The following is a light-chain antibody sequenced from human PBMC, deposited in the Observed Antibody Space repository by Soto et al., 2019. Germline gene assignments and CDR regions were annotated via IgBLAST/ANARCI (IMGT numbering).Light chain of an antibody. V-gene: IGKV3-15*01. J-gene: IGKJ4*01. CDR1: QSVNTN. Sequence: IVMTQSPATLSVSPGERATLSCRASQSVNTNLAWYQQKPGQAPRLLIYYASSRATAIPARFSGSGSGTEFTLTISSLQSEDFAVYYCQQYNNWPLTFGGGTKVEIK. CDR3: QQYNNWPLT. CDR2: YAS.